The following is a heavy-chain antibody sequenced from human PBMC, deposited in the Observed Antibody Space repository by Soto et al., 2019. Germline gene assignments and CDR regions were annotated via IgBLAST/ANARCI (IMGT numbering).Heavy chain of an antibody. D-gene: IGHD4-17*01. CDR3: VTDDCGDSGADY. CDR1: GGSISSSNW. Sequence: SETLSLTCAVSGGSISSSNWWSWVRQPPGRGLEWIGEIYHSGSTNYNPSLKSRVTISVDKSKNQFSLKLSSVTAADTAVYYCVTDDCGDSGADYWGQGTLVTVSS. J-gene: IGHJ4*02. V-gene: IGHV4-4*02. CDR2: IYHSGST.